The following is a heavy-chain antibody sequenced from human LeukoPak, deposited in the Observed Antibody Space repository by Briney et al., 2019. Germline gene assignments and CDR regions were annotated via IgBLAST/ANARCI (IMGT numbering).Heavy chain of an antibody. D-gene: IGHD3-22*01. V-gene: IGHV1-2*06. Sequence: ASVKVSCKASGYTFTRYYMHWVRQAPGQGLEWMGRINPYCGTTNYAQKFQGRVTMTTDTSLSTAYMELSRMRSDDTAVYECARVNYYDSSSYFIPFDYWGQGTLVTVSS. J-gene: IGHJ4*02. CDR1: GYTFTRYY. CDR3: ARVNYYDSSSYFIPFDY. CDR2: INPYCGTT.